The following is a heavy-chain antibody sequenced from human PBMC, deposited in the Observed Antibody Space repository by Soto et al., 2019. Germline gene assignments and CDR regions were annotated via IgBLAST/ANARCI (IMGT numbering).Heavy chain of an antibody. J-gene: IGHJ4*02. CDR3: AREGRGKKAGYNGLVSLGY. V-gene: IGHV1-69*06. CDR1: GSRFSNYV. D-gene: IGHD2-2*02. CDR2: IIPIFNTT. Sequence: QVQLVQSGAEVKTPGSSLKVSCTVSGSRFSNYVILWVRQAPGHGLEWLGRIIPIFNTTQYAQKFQGRVTITADKSTNTASLELSSLRSDDTAVYYCAREGRGKKAGYNGLVSLGYWGQGTLVTVSS.